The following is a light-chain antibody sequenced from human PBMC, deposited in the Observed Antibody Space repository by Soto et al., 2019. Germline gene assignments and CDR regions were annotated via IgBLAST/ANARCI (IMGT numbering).Light chain of an antibody. CDR3: ISYSSTSTQVV. V-gene: IGLV2-14*01. CDR2: EVN. CDR1: SSDVGGYNY. J-gene: IGLJ2*01. Sequence: QSALTQPASVSGSPGQSITLSCTGTSSDVGGYNYVSWYQQHPDKAPKLMIYEVNNRPSGVSNRCSGSKSGDTASLTISGLQAEDEADYSCISYSSTSTQVVFGGGTKLTVL.